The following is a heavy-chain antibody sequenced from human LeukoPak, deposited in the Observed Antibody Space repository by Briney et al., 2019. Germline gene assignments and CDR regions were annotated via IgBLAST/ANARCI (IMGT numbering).Heavy chain of an antibody. V-gene: IGHV4-59*01. CDR3: ARDRRDIVVVPAAMDYYHYGMDV. D-gene: IGHD2-2*01. J-gene: IGHJ6*04. CDR1: GGSFSSYY. CDR2: IYYSGST. Sequence: SETLSLTCTVSGGSFSSYYWSWIRQPPGKGLEWIGYIYYSGSTNYNPYLKSRVTISVDTSKNQFSLKLSSVTAADTAVYYCARDRRDIVVVPAAMDYYHYGMDVWGKGTTVTVSS.